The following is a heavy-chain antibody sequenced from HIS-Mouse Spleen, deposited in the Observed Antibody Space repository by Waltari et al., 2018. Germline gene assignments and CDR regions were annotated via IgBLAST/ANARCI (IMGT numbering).Heavy chain of an antibody. J-gene: IGHJ4*02. CDR2: IWYDGSNK. CDR1: GFTFGRYG. D-gene: IGHD2-8*01. Sequence: QVQLVESGGGVVQPGRSLRLSCAASGFTFGRYGMHWVRQAPGKGLEWVAVIWYDGSNKYYADSVKGRFTISRDNSKNTLYLQMNSLRAEDTAVYYCAKGGLMVYAIGDYWGQGTLVTVSS. CDR3: AKGGLMVYAIGDY. V-gene: IGHV3-33*06.